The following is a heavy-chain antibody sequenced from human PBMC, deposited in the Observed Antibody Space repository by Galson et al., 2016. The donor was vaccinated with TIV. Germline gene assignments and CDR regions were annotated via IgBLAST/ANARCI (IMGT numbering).Heavy chain of an antibody. CDR1: GFTFDDHA. CDR2: ISWNSALI. V-gene: IGHV3-9*01. D-gene: IGHD6-13*01. J-gene: IGHJ4*02. Sequence: SLRLSCATSGFTFDDHAMHWVRQPPGKGLEWLAGISWNSALIHYAESVKGRLTISRDKDKKSLYLQMNSLRPEDTALYYCVKDRAASGPGEFDDWGQGTRVTVAS. CDR3: VKDRAASGPGEFDD.